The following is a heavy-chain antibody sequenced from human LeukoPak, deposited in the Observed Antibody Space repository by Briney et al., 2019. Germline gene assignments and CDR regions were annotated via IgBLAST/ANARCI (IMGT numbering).Heavy chain of an antibody. CDR3: ARDSCSSTSCYHYYGMDV. CDR1: GFTFSSYG. J-gene: IGHJ6*02. CDR2: IWYDGSNK. Sequence: GRSLRLSCAASGFTFSSYGMHWVRQAPGKGLEWVAVIWYDGSNKYYADSVKGRFTISRDNSKNTLYLQMNSLRAEDTAVYYCARDSCSSTSCYHYYGMDVWGQGTTVTVSS. V-gene: IGHV3-33*01. D-gene: IGHD2-2*01.